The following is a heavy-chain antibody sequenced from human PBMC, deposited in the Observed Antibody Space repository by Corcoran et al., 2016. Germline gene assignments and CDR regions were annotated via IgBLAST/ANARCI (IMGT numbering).Heavy chain of an antibody. CDR1: GGSISSSSYY. Sequence: QLQLQESGPGLVKPSETLSLTCTVSGGSISSSSYYWGWIRQPPGKGLEWIGSIYYSGSTYYNPSLKSRVTISVDTSKNQFSLKLSSVTAADTAVYYCARHYATMILDYWGQGTLVTVSS. CDR2: IYYSGST. D-gene: IGHD3-22*01. CDR3: ARHYATMILDY. V-gene: IGHV4-39*01. J-gene: IGHJ4*02.